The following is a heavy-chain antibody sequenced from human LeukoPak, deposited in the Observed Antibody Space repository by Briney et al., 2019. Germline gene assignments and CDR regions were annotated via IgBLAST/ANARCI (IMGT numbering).Heavy chain of an antibody. CDR3: AREGAQLVRLWYFDL. V-gene: IGHV3-21*01. CDR1: GFTFSSYS. D-gene: IGHD6-13*01. J-gene: IGHJ2*01. CDR2: ISSSSSYI. Sequence: GGSLRLSCAASGFTFSSYSMNWVRQAPGKGLEWVSSISSSSSYIYYADSVKGRFTISRDNAKNSLYLQMNSLRAEDTAVYYCAREGAQLVRLWYFDLWGRGTLVTVSS.